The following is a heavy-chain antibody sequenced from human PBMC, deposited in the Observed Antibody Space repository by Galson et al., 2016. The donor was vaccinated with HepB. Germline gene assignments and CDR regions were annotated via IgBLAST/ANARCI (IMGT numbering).Heavy chain of an antibody. V-gene: IGHV3-30*04. J-gene: IGHJ4*02. CDR1: GFTFSSYT. D-gene: IGHD5-18*01. CDR2: ISYDGSNK. Sequence: SLRLSCAASGFTFSSYTMHWVRQAPGKGLEWVAVISYDGSNKYYADSVKGRFTISRDNSKNTLFLQMNSLRAEDTAVYYCARDRAMLTGFDYWGQGTLVTVFS. CDR3: ARDRAMLTGFDY.